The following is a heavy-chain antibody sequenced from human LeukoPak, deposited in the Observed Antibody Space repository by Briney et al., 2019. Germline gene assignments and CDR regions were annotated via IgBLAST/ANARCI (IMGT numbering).Heavy chain of an antibody. CDR2: IYYTGST. CDR1: GGSISSGGYS. J-gene: IGHJ4*02. V-gene: IGHV4-30-4*07. CDR3: ARGRGYSSVYFDY. Sequence: NPSQTLSLTCAVSGGSISSGGYSWSWIRQPPGKGLEWIGYIYYTGSTNYNPSLKSRVTISVDTSKNQFSLKLSSVTAADTAVYHCARGRGYSSVYFDYWGQGTLVTVSS. D-gene: IGHD5-18*01.